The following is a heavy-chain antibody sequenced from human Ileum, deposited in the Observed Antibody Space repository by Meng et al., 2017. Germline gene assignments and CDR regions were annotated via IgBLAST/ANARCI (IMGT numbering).Heavy chain of an antibody. D-gene: IGHD1-1*01. CDR1: GFTFTDHW. Sequence: QLVESGGCLARPGGSLRLSLAASGFTFTDHWMHWVRQGPGKGLVWVSRINPDGSNPTYADSVKGRFTISRDNAKNTVYLQMNSLRAEDSALYYCTNDRLNHWGQGALVTVSS. V-gene: IGHV3-74*01. CDR2: INPDGSNP. J-gene: IGHJ1*01. CDR3: TNDRLNH.